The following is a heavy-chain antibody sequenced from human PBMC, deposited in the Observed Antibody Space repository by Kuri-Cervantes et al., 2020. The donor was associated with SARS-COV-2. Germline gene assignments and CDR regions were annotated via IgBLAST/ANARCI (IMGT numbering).Heavy chain of an antibody. CDR2: INPNSGGT. D-gene: IGHD3-10*01. CDR1: GYTFTGYY. J-gene: IGHJ4*02. CDR3: ASVAYGSGSYSYYFDY. Sequence: SVTVSCKASGYTFTGYYMPRVRQAPAQGLEWMGWINPNSGGTNYAQKFQGRVTMTRDTSISTAYMELSRLRSDDTAVYYYASVAYGSGSYSYYFDYWGQGTLVTVSS. V-gene: IGHV1-2*02.